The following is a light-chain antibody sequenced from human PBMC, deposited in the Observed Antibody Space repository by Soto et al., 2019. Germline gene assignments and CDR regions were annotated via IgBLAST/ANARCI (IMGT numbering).Light chain of an antibody. Sequence: DIQMTQSPSSLSVSGGDTVTITCRAMQGSSYSLVWYQQKPGKVPNVLIYAASTLQSGVPSRFSGSGSGTDFTLTIGSMQPEDVATYYWQQYNRVPLTFGGGTKVEI. J-gene: IGKJ4*01. V-gene: IGKV1-27*01. CDR2: AAS. CDR3: QQYNRVPLT. CDR1: QGSSYS.